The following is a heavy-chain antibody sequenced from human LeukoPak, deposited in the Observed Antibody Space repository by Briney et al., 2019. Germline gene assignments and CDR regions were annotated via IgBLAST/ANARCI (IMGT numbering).Heavy chain of an antibody. Sequence: ASVKVSCKASGYTFIAYYMHWVRLAPGQGLEWMGWINPNSGGTNYAQKFQGRVTMTRDMSTSTVYMELSSLRSEDTAVYYCARDLREATTGHFDYWGQGTLVTVSS. CDR2: INPNSGGT. V-gene: IGHV1-2*02. CDR3: ARDLREATTGHFDY. CDR1: GYTFIAYY. J-gene: IGHJ4*02. D-gene: IGHD5-12*01.